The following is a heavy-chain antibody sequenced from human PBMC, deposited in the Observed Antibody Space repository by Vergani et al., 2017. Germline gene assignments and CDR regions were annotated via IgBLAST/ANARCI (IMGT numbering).Heavy chain of an antibody. CDR2: IKSKTDGGPT. D-gene: IGHD1-14*01. Sequence: EVQLVESGGGLVKPGGSLRLSCAASGFTFSNAWMSWVRQAPGKGLEWVGRIKSKTDGGPTDYAAPVKGRFTISRDDSKNTLYLQMNSLKTEDTAVYYCTTITLADHSSGYWGQGTLVTVSS. J-gene: IGHJ4*02. CDR3: TTITLADHSSGY. V-gene: IGHV3-15*01. CDR1: GFTFSNAW.